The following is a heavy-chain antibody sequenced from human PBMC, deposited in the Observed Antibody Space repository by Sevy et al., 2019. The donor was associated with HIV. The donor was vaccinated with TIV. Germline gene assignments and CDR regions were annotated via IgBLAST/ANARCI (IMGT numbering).Heavy chain of an antibody. D-gene: IGHD3-22*01. V-gene: IGHV3-23*01. J-gene: IGHJ4*02. CDR2: ISGSGGST. CDR3: ASRTYYYDSSGYYRDY. Sequence: GGSLRLSCAASGFTFSSYAMSWVRQAPGKGLEWVSAISGSGGSTYYADSVKGRFTISRDNSKNTLYLQMNSLRDEDTAVYYCASRTYYYDSSGYYRDYWGQGTLVTVSS. CDR1: GFTFSSYA.